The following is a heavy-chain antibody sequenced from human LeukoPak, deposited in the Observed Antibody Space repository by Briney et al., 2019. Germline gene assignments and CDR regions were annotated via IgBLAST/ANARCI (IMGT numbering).Heavy chain of an antibody. CDR3: ARPPVGYCSSTSCYLDAFDI. CDR1: GYSFTSYW. Sequence: GESLKISCKGSGYSFTSYWIGWVRQMPGKGLEWMGIIYPGDSDTRYSPSFQGQVTISADKSISTAYLQWSSLKASDTAMYYCARPPVGYCSSTSCYLDAFDIWGQGTMVTVSS. D-gene: IGHD2-2*01. V-gene: IGHV5-51*01. CDR2: IYPGDSDT. J-gene: IGHJ3*02.